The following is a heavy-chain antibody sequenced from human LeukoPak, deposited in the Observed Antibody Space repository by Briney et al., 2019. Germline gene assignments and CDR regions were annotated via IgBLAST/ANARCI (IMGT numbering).Heavy chain of an antibody. J-gene: IGHJ3*02. CDR3: ARERREYSYGYRDAFDI. D-gene: IGHD5-18*01. CDR1: GFTVSSNY. V-gene: IGHV3-53*01. Sequence: GGSLRLSCAASGFTVSSNYMSWVRQAPGKGLEWVSVIYSGGSTYYADSVKGRFTISRDNSKNTLYLQMNSLRAEDTAVYYCARERREYSYGYRDAFDIWGQGTMVTVSS. CDR2: IYSGGST.